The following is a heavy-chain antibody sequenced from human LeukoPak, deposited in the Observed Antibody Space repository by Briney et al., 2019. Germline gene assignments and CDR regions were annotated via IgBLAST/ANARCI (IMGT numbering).Heavy chain of an antibody. CDR2: IYYSGST. J-gene: IGHJ6*03. CDR1: GGSISSYY. Sequence: PSETLSLTCTVSGGSISSYYWSWIRQPPGKGLEWIGYIYYSGSTNYNPSLKSLVTISVDTSKNQFSLKLSSATAADTAVYYCARIVVVPAARVYYYMDVWGKGTTVTVSS. D-gene: IGHD2-2*01. CDR3: ARIVVVPAARVYYYMDV. V-gene: IGHV4-59*01.